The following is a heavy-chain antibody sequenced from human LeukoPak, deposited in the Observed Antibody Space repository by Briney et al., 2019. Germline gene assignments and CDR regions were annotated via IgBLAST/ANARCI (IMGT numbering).Heavy chain of an antibody. CDR1: GFTFTNYG. CDR3: AKRHGLIDTRHFDY. Sequence: GGSLRLSCAAFGFTFTNYGFSWVRQVPGKGLEWVSAISSTGRTIYYAESVKGRFTISRDDSKNTVYLQMNSLRAEDTAVYYCAKRHGLIDTRHFDYWGQGTLVIISS. J-gene: IGHJ4*02. D-gene: IGHD3-22*01. CDR2: ISSTGRTI. V-gene: IGHV3-23*01.